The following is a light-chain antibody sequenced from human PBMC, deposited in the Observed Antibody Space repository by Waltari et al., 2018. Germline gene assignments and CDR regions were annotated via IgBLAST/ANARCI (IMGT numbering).Light chain of an antibody. CDR2: GAS. V-gene: IGKV3-15*01. CDR3: QQNHQRPPWT. J-gene: IGKJ1*01. CDR1: QSVTTN. Sequence: EIVMTQTPATLSVSPGERATLSCRASQSVTTNLAWYQQKPGLPPRLLIHGASTRATGVPARLSGGGSGTEFTLIISSLQSEDFAVYYCQQNHQRPPWTFGQGTKVEIK.